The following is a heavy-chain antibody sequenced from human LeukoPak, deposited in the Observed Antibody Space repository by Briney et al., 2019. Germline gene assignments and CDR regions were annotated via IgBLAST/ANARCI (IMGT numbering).Heavy chain of an antibody. CDR2: ISSSGTNI. Sequence: GGSLRLSCAASGFTFSSYEMNWVRQAPGKGLEWVSYISSSGTNIYYADSVKGRFTISRDNAKNSLYLQMNSLRAEDMAVYYCARDRNGNYGRWGFDYWGQGTLVTVSS. CDR1: GFTFSSYE. CDR3: ARDRNGNYGRWGFDY. J-gene: IGHJ4*02. D-gene: IGHD4-17*01. V-gene: IGHV3-48*03.